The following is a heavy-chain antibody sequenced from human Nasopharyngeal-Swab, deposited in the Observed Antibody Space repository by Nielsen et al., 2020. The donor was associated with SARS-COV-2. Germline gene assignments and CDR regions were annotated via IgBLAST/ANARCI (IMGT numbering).Heavy chain of an antibody. CDR2: IYYSGST. V-gene: IGHV4-31*02. J-gene: IGHJ6*03. CDR3: ARVSRYYYMDV. Sequence: RQAPGKGLEWIGYIYYSGSTYYNPSLKSRVTISVNTSKNQFSLKLSSVTAADTAVYYCARVSRYYYMDVWGKGTTVTVSS.